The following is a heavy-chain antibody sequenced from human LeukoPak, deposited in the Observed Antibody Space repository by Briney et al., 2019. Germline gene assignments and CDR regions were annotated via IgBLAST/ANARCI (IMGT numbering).Heavy chain of an antibody. D-gene: IGHD5-24*01. J-gene: IGHJ6*03. CDR1: GFTFSSYS. Sequence: GGSLRLSCAASGFTFSSYSMNWVRQAPGKGLEWVSYISSSSSSTIYYADSVKGRFTISRDNAKNSLYLQMNSLRAEDTAVYYCARVRDGYKPPKLSSYYYMDVWGKGTTVTISS. V-gene: IGHV3-48*01. CDR2: ISSSSSSTI. CDR3: ARVRDGYKPPKLSSYYYMDV.